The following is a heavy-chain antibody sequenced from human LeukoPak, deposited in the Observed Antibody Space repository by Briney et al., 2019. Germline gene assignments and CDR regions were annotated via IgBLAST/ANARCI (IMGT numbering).Heavy chain of an antibody. Sequence: SETLSLTCTVSGGSISSYYWSWIRQPAGKGLEWIGRIYTSGSTNYNASLESRVSMSVDTSKNQFSLKLSSVTAADTAVFYCARENSESYREFDYWGQGTLVTVSS. CDR3: ARENSESYREFDY. D-gene: IGHD1-26*01. CDR2: IYTSGST. V-gene: IGHV4-4*07. J-gene: IGHJ4*02. CDR1: GGSISSYY.